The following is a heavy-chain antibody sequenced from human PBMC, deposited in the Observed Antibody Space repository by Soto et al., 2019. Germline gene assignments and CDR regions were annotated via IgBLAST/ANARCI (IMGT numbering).Heavy chain of an antibody. D-gene: IGHD1-1*01. Sequence: SETLSLTCTVSGGSISSSSYYWGWIRQPPGKGLEWIGSSYYSGTTYYNPSLKSRVTISVDTSKSQFSLKVSSVTAADTAVYYCARHSVELAWFDPWGQGTVVT. J-gene: IGHJ5*02. V-gene: IGHV4-39*01. CDR2: SYYSGTT. CDR1: GGSISSSSYY. CDR3: ARHSVELAWFDP.